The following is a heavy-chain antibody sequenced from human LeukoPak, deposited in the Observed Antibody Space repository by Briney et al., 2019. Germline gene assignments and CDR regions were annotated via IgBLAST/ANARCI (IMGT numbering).Heavy chain of an antibody. J-gene: IGHJ3*01. Sequence: GGSLRLSCVVSGFTFSRYWMNWVRQAPGKGLEWVANIHEDGGEKYYVDSVKGRFTISRDNAENSLYLHMNSLRAEDTAVYYLAKALRLNPPRAFGVLGPGTMVTVSS. D-gene: IGHD6-25*01. V-gene: IGHV3-7*05. CDR1: GFTFSRYW. CDR2: IHEDGGEK. CDR3: AKALRLNPPRAFGV.